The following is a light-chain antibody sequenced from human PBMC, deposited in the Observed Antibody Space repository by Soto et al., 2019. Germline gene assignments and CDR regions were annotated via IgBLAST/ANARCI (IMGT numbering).Light chain of an antibody. Sequence: QSVLTQPPSVSGAPGQRVTISCTGSSSNIGAGYDVHWYQHLPGTAPKLLIYGNSNRPSGVPDRFSGSKSGTSASLAITGLHAEDEADYDCQSYDSSMSGSVFGGGTKVTVL. CDR2: GNS. CDR1: SSNIGAGYD. CDR3: QSYDSSMSGSV. V-gene: IGLV1-40*01. J-gene: IGLJ2*01.